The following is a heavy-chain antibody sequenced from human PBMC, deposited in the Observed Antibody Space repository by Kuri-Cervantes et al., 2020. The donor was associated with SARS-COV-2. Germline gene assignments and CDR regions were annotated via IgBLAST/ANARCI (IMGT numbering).Heavy chain of an antibody. CDR1: GFTFSSYS. Sequence: GESLKISCAASGFTFSSYSMNWVRQAPGKGLEWVSSISSSSSYIYYADSVKGRFTISRDNAKNSLYLQMNSLRAEDTAVYYCARDEEGGCSSTSCFLYGYGMGVWGQGTTVTVSS. V-gene: IGHV3-21*01. D-gene: IGHD2-2*01. CDR2: ISSSSSYI. CDR3: ARDEEGGCSSTSCFLYGYGMGV. J-gene: IGHJ6*02.